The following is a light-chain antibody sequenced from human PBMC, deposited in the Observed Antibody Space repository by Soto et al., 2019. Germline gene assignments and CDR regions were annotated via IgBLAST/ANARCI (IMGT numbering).Light chain of an antibody. CDR1: QSIGRY. CDR3: QQSFRAPRT. Sequence: DIQITQSPSSLSASVGDRVTVTCRASQSIGRYLNWYQQKPGKAPKLLIYDVSSLQTGVPSRFSGDESGTDFTLTLSGLQPEDFATYYCQQSFRAPRTFGQGTKLDIQ. J-gene: IGKJ2*01. V-gene: IGKV1-39*01. CDR2: DVS.